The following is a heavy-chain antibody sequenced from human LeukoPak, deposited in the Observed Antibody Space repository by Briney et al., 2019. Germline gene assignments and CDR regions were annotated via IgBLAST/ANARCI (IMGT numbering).Heavy chain of an antibody. Sequence: GGSLTLSCAASGFTFTNYAMTWVRQAPGKGLEGVADTFCIGPDTYHAESEKGRFTVSRDDSRDTLFLQMNRLSVDDTAIYYCTKPPLRSCSGAFCYPFDYWGQGTLVTVSS. CDR3: TKPPLRSCSGAFCYPFDY. J-gene: IGHJ4*02. V-gene: IGHV3-23*01. D-gene: IGHD2-8*02. CDR2: TFCIGPDT. CDR1: GFTFTNYA.